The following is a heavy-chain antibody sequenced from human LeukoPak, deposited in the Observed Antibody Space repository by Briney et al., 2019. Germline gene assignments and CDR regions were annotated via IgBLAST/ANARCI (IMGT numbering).Heavy chain of an antibody. CDR2: ISAYNGNT. Sequence: ASVKVSCKASGYTFTSYGISWVRQAPGQGLEWMGWISAYNGNTNYAQKLQGRVTMTTDTSTSTAYMELRSLRSDDTAVYYCARDAPQYYYDSSGYSPYYFDYWGQGTLVTVSS. CDR3: ARDAPQYYYDSSGYSPYYFDY. CDR1: GYTFTSYG. D-gene: IGHD3-22*01. J-gene: IGHJ4*02. V-gene: IGHV1-18*01.